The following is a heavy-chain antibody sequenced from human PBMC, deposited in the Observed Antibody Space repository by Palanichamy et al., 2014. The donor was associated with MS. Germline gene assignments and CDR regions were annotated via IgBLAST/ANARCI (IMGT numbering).Heavy chain of an antibody. CDR1: GGTFYNHA. V-gene: IGHV1-69*09. Sequence: QVRLVQSGAEVKKPGSSVRVSCQASGGTFYNHAVSWVRQAPGQGLEWVGRIIPVLGAVKYSPRLQDRVTISADTSTDTTYLVLSSLSSDDTGVYYCARGHGSGWSDFWGQGTLVTVSS. J-gene: IGHJ5*01. CDR3: ARGHGSGWSDF. D-gene: IGHD2-15*01. CDR2: IIPVLGAV.